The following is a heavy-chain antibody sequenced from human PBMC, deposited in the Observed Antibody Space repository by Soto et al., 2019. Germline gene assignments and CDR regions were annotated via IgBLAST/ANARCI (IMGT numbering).Heavy chain of an antibody. CDR1: GFTFSSYS. J-gene: IGHJ4*02. CDR3: AREQRWLSPPDY. CDR2: ISSSSSYI. Sequence: SGGSLRLSCAASGFTFSSYSMNWVRQAPGKGLEWVSSISSSSSYIYYADSVKGRFTISRDNAKNSLYLQMNSLRAEDTAEYYSAREQRWLSPPDYWGQGTLVTVSS. V-gene: IGHV3-21*01. D-gene: IGHD6-19*01.